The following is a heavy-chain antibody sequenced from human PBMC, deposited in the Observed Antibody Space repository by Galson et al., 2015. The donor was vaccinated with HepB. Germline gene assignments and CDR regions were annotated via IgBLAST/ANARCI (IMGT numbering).Heavy chain of an antibody. CDR2: ISGYNGNT. V-gene: IGHV1-18*04. J-gene: IGHJ6*02. CDR3: ASRDYYGLGSYYKKRGYYGMDV. CDR1: GYTFTNYG. D-gene: IGHD3-10*01. Sequence: SVKVSCKASGYTFTNYGITWVRQAPGQGLEWMGWISGYNGNTNSAQKLQGRVTMTTDTSTSTAYMELRSLTSDNTAVYYCASRDYYGLGSYYKKRGYYGMDVWGQGTTVTVSS.